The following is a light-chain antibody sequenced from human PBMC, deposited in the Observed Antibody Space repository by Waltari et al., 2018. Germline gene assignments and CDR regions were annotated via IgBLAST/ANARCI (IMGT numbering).Light chain of an antibody. CDR2: GAS. CDR1: QSISSY. V-gene: IGKV1-39*01. CDR3: QQSSSTPPWT. Sequence: DIQMTQSPSSLSASVGDRVTITCRASQSISSYLNWYQQKPGKAPKLLIYGASSLQSGVPSRFSGSGSGTAFTLTISSLQPEDFATYYCQQSSSTPPWTFGQGTKVEI. J-gene: IGKJ1*01.